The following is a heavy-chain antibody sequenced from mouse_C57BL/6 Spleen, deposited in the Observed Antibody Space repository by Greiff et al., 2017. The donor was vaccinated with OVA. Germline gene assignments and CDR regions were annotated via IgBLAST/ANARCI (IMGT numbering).Heavy chain of an antibody. CDR2: IDPSDSKT. D-gene: IGHD1-1*01. Sequence: QVQLQQSGAELARPGASVKLSCKASGYTFTSYWMHWVKQRPIQGLEWIGNIDPSDSKTHYNQKFKDKATLTVDKSSSTAYMQLSSLTSEDSAVYYCARGAVVATDWYFDVWGTGTTVTVSS. CDR1: GYTFTSYW. J-gene: IGHJ1*03. CDR3: ARGAVVATDWYFDV. V-gene: IGHV1-52*01.